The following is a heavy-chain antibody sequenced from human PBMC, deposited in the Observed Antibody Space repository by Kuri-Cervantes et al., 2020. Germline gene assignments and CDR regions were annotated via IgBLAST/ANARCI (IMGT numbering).Heavy chain of an antibody. CDR2: ISRSSTTI. CDR1: GFTFSSYS. CDR3: ARGDSPKGYMDV. Sequence: LSLTCAGSGFTFSSYSMNWVRQAPGKGLEWVSYISRSSTTIYYADSVKGRFTISKDNSKNTLYLQMNSLRSEDTAVYYCARGDSPKGYMDVWGKGTTVTVSS. V-gene: IGHV3-48*01. D-gene: IGHD4-11*01. J-gene: IGHJ6*03.